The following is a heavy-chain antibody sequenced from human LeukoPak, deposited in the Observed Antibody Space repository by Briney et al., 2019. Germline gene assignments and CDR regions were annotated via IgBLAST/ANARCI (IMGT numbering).Heavy chain of an antibody. V-gene: IGHV4-34*01. CDR2: INHSGST. J-gene: IGHJ4*02. CDR3: ARVQRAGYKPDWGLDY. D-gene: IGHD5-24*01. Sequence: SETLSLTCAVYGGSFSGYYWSWIRQPPGKGLEWIGEINHSGSTNYNPSLKSRVTISVDTSKNQFSLKLSSVTAADTVVYYCARVQRAGYKPDWGLDYWGQGTLVTVSS. CDR1: GGSFSGYY.